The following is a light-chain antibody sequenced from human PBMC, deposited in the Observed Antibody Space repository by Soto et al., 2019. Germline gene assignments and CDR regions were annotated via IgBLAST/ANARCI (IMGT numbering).Light chain of an antibody. V-gene: IGLV2-14*01. J-gene: IGLJ2*01. CDR3: CSYTGSISTL. Sequence: HSLLTQPTSVSASPGQSITISCNGSISDVGGYHYVSWYQQYPGEAPKLVISEVSNRPSGVSNRVSGSKSGNTASLTISRLQAEDEADYCCCSYTGSISTLFGGGTK. CDR1: ISDVGGYHY. CDR2: EVS.